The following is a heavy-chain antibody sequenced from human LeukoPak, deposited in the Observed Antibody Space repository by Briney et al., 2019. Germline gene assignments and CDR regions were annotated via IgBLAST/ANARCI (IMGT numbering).Heavy chain of an antibody. D-gene: IGHD3-10*01. J-gene: IGHJ4*02. Sequence: GGSLRLSCAASGFTFSSYAMSWVRQAPGKGLEWVSAISGSGGSTYYADSVKGRFTISRDNSKNTLYLQMNSLRAEDTAVYYCANVPMVRGVYTTPFDYWGQGTLVTVSS. V-gene: IGHV3-23*01. CDR2: ISGSGGST. CDR3: ANVPMVRGVYTTPFDY. CDR1: GFTFSSYA.